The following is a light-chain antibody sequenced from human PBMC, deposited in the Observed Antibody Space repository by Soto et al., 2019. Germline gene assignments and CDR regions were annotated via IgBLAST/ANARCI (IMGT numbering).Light chain of an antibody. CDR3: QQSYGTPIT. V-gene: IGKV1-39*01. CDR2: DAS. J-gene: IGKJ5*01. Sequence: DIQMTQSPSSPSSSLGDRATITCRASQSISRYLNWYQQKPGKAPSLLIYDASSLPTGVPSRFSGSGSGTDFTLTITRLQPDDFATYYCQQSYGTPITFGQGTRLEIK. CDR1: QSISRY.